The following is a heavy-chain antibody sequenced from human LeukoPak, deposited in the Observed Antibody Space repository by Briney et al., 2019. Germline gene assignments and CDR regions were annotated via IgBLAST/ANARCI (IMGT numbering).Heavy chain of an antibody. Sequence: GGSLRLSCVGSGFTFSSFGMNWVRQAPEKGLEWVSSISSSSSYIYYADSVKGRFTISRDNAKKSVYLQMSSLRADDTAVYYCARAGDWNYLDSWGQGTLVSVSS. CDR3: ARAGDWNYLDS. V-gene: IGHV3-21*01. D-gene: IGHD2-21*02. J-gene: IGHJ4*02. CDR1: GFTFSSFG. CDR2: ISSSSSYI.